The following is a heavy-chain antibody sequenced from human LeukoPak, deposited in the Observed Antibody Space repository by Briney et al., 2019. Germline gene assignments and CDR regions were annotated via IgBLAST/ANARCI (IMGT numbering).Heavy chain of an antibody. J-gene: IGHJ4*02. CDR2: INSDGSST. Sequence: GGSLRLSCAASGFTFSSYWMHWVRHAPGKGLVWVSRINSDGSSTSYADSVKGRFTISRDNAKNTLYLQMNSLRAEDTAVYYCARRDSSIAASYYFDYWGQGTLVTVSS. D-gene: IGHD6-6*01. V-gene: IGHV3-74*01. CDR3: ARRDSSIAASYYFDY. CDR1: GFTFSSYW.